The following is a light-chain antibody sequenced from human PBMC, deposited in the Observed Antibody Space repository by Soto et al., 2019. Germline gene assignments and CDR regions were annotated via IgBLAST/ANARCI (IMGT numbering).Light chain of an antibody. CDR1: QTVSSTY. V-gene: IGKV3-20*01. CDR3: QRFDSPRRYT. J-gene: IGKJ2*01. CDR2: AAS. Sequence: EIVLTQSPGTRPLSPGERATLSCRTSQTVSSTYLAWYQQKPGQAPRLLIHAASTRATGIPYRFSGTVYGTGFTLPIIRLEPEDFVVYYCQRFDSPRRYTFGQGTRLEIK.